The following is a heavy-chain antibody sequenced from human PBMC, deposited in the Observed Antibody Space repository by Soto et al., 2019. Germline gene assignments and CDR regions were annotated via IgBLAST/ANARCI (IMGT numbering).Heavy chain of an antibody. J-gene: IGHJ4*02. V-gene: IGHV1-69*08. D-gene: IGHD6-13*01. Sequence: QVQLVQSGAEVKKPGSSVKVSCKASGGTFSSYTISWVRQAPGQGLEWMGRIIPILGIANYAQKFQGRVTITADKSTSTAYMELNSLRAEDTAVYYCAKDQGSSWYEIDYWGQGTLVTVSS. CDR3: AKDQGSSWYEIDY. CDR2: IIPILGIA. CDR1: GGTFSSYT.